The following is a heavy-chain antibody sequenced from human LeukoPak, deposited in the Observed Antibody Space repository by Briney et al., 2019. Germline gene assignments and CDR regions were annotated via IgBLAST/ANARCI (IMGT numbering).Heavy chain of an antibody. V-gene: IGHV4-30-2*01. CDR3: ARGRFTRSYSYGQGYFDP. J-gene: IGHJ2*01. D-gene: IGHD5-18*01. CDR1: GGSISSGGYS. Sequence: SETLSLTCAVSGGSISSGGYSWSWIRQPPGKGLEWIGYIYHSGSTYYNPSLKSRVTISVDRSKNQFSLKLSSVTAADTAVYYCARGRFTRSYSYGQGYFDPWGRGTLVTVSS. CDR2: IYHSGST.